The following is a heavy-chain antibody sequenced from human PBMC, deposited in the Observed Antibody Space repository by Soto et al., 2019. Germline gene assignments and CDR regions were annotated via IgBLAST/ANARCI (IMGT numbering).Heavy chain of an antibody. Sequence: GASVKVSCKASGYTFTSYAIHWVRQAPGQRLEWMGWINVGNGNTKYSQKFQGRVTITRDTSASTAYMELSSLRSEDTAVYYCARSVGAALSDYWGQGTLVTVPQ. D-gene: IGHD1-26*01. CDR1: GYTFTSYA. CDR2: INVGNGNT. V-gene: IGHV1-3*01. J-gene: IGHJ4*02. CDR3: ARSVGAALSDY.